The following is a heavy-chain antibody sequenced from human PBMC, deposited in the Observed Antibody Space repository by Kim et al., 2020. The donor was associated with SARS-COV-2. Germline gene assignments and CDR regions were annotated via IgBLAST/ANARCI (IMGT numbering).Heavy chain of an antibody. J-gene: IGHJ3*01. CDR1: GNTFSSYA. V-gene: IGHV7-4-1*02. CDR3: ASSMVYGVISCFDL. Sequence: ASVKVSCKASGNTFSSYAMNWVRQAPGQGLEWMGWINTNTGNPTYAQGFTGRVVFSLDTSVSTTYLQITSLKSEDTAVYYCASSMVYGVISCFDLWGQGTMVTVPS. D-gene: IGHD3-10*01. CDR2: INTNTGNP.